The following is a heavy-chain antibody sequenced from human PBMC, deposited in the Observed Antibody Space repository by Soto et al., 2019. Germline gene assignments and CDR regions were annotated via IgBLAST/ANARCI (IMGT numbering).Heavy chain of an antibody. D-gene: IGHD2-2*01. Sequence: SQLISLACTVGEDDISRGAPYQCRKSHRPGNGLEWIGYIYYSGSTSYNASLKSRTSISADPSNNQFSLKLHPLTAADTAVYFCGPMPIVVEPAPTDVWGPVTSVTVSS. CDR1: EDDISRGAPY. CDR2: IYYSGST. J-gene: IGHJ6*02. V-gene: IGHV4-30-4*01. CDR3: GPMPIVVEPAPTDV.